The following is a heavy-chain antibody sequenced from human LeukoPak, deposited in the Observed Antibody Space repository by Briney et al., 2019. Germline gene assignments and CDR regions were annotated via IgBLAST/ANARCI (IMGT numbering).Heavy chain of an antibody. CDR1: GGSISSSSYY. D-gene: IGHD2-21*01. Sequence: SETLSLTCTVSGGSISSSSYYWGWIRQPPGKGLEWIGSIYYSGSTYYNPSLKSRVTISVDTSKNQFSLKLSSVTAADTAVYYCARSVDWYYFDNWGQGTLVTVSS. V-gene: IGHV4-39*07. CDR3: ARSVDWYYFDN. CDR2: IYYSGST. J-gene: IGHJ4*02.